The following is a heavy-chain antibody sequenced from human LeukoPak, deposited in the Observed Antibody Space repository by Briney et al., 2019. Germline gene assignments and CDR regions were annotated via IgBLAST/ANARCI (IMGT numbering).Heavy chain of an antibody. D-gene: IGHD4-17*01. CDR3: ADLGDYAVG. J-gene: IGHJ4*02. CDR2: IKSRTDGGTI. V-gene: IGHV3-15*01. Sequence: GGSLRLSCAASGFTLRNAWMSWVRQAPGKGLEWVGRIKSRTDGGTIEYAAPVKGRFSISRDDSKNTLYLQINSLKTEDTAVYYCADLGDYAVGWGQGTLVTVSS. CDR1: GFTLRNAW.